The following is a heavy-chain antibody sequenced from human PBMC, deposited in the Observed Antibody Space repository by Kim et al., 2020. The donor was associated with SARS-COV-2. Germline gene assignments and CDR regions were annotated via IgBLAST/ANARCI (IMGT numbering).Heavy chain of an antibody. CDR1: GFIFSSYS. CDR3: ARPNYYDTSGSIDY. CDR2: ISIGSTKI. V-gene: IGHV3-21*01. D-gene: IGHD3-22*01. J-gene: IGHJ4*02. Sequence: GGSLRLSCAASGFIFSSYSMNWVRQAPGKRLEWVSSISIGSTKIFYADSVKGRFTISRDNARNSLFLQMNSLRAEDTAVYYCARPNYYDTSGSIDYWGQGTLVTVSS.